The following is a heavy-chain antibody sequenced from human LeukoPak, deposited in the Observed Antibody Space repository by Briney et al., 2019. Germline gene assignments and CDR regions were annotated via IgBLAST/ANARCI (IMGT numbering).Heavy chain of an antibody. CDR3: ARLGPPPAYYYYYMDV. CDR1: GGSISSSSYY. V-gene: IGHV4-39*07. CDR2: IYYSGST. J-gene: IGHJ6*03. Sequence: SETLSLTCTVSGGSISSSSYYWGWIRQPPGKGLEWIGSIYYSGSTYYNPSLKSRVTISVDTSKNQFSLKLSSVTAADTAVYYCARLGPPPAYYYYYMDVWGKGTTVTVSS. D-gene: IGHD7-27*01.